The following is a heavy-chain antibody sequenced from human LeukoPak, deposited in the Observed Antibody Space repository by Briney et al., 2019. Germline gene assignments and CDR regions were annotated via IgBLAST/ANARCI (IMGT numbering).Heavy chain of an antibody. CDR2: IIPILDIT. J-gene: IGHJ4*02. V-gene: IGHV1-69*02. D-gene: IGHD3-10*01. CDR1: GGTFSSYT. Sequence: SVKVSFKASGGTFSSYTISWVRQAPGQGLEWMGRIIPILDITNYAQKFQGRVTITADKSTSTAYMELSSLKSEDTAVYYCSVRGLIDGGGSYFDYWGQGTLVTVSS. CDR3: SVRGLIDGGGSYFDY.